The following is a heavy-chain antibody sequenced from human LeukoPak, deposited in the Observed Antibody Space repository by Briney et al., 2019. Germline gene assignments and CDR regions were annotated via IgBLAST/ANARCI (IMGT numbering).Heavy chain of an antibody. CDR2: INHSGST. Sequence: PSETLSLTCAVYGGSFSGYYRSWIRQPPGKGLEWIGEINHSGSTNYNPSLKSRVTISVDTSENQFSLKLSSVTAADTAVYYCARGPSSRRAFDIWGQGTMVTVSS. V-gene: IGHV4-34*01. J-gene: IGHJ3*02. CDR1: GGSFSGYY. D-gene: IGHD6-6*01. CDR3: ARGPSSRRAFDI.